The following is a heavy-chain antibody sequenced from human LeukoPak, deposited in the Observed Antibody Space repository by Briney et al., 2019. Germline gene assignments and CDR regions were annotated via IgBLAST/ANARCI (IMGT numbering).Heavy chain of an antibody. Sequence: GGSLRLSCAVSGLTFISYGMQWVRQAPGKGLAWVSRINTDGSGTAYADSVKGRFTISRDNAKNTLYLQMNSLRDEDTALYYCARELPREVTLDYWGQGTLVTVSS. D-gene: IGHD2-21*02. CDR3: ARELPREVTLDY. J-gene: IGHJ4*01. CDR1: GLTFISYG. CDR2: INTDGSGT. V-gene: IGHV3-74*01.